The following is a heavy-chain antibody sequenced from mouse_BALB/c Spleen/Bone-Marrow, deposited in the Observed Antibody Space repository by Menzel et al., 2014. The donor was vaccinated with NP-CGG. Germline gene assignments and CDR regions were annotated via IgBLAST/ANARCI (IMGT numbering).Heavy chain of an antibody. J-gene: IGHJ4*01. CDR3: ARGGFLLRSLALDY. Sequence: QVQLQQSGAELARPGASVKMSYKASGYTFTTYTMHWVQQRPGQGLEWVGYISPSTGFTNYNQTFKDKATLAADKSSSTAYMQLSSLTSEDSAVYYCARGGFLLRSLALDYWGQGTSVTVSS. V-gene: IGHV1-4*01. CDR2: ISPSTGFT. D-gene: IGHD1-1*01. CDR1: GYTFTTYT.